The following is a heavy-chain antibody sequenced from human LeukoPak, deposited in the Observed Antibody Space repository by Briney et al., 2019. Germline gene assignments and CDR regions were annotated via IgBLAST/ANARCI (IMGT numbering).Heavy chain of an antibody. CDR2: ISGSGGST. D-gene: IGHD3-10*01. J-gene: IGHJ5*02. CDR1: GFTFSSFA. Sequence: GGSLRLSCAASGFTFSSFAMTWVRQAPGKGLEWVSTISGSGGSTYYADSVRGRFTISRDNSKNTLYLQMNSLRADDTAVYYCAKGYGFTNWFDPWGQGTRVTVSS. CDR3: AKGYGFTNWFDP. V-gene: IGHV3-23*01.